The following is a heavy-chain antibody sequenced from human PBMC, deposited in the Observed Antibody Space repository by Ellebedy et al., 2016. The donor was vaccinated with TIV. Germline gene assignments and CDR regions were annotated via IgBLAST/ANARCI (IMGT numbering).Heavy chain of an antibody. D-gene: IGHD2-2*02. CDR3: ARQEPLRYCSSTSCYTADY. CDR1: GYSFTSYW. J-gene: IGHJ4*02. Sequence: GGSLRLXXKGSGYSFTSYWISWVRQMPGKGLEWMGRIDPSDSYTNYSPSFQGHVTISADKSISTAYLQWSSLKASDTAMYYCARQEPLRYCSSTSCYTADYWGQGTLVTVSS. V-gene: IGHV5-10-1*01. CDR2: IDPSDSYT.